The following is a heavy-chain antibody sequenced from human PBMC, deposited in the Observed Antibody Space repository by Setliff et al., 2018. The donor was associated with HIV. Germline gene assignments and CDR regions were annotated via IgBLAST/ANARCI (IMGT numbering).Heavy chain of an antibody. CDR2: IYYSGST. J-gene: IGHJ4*02. V-gene: IGHV4-59*01. Sequence: SETLSLTCTVSGGSISSYYWSWIRQPPGKGLEWIGCIYYSGSTDYNPSLKSRVTISVDTSKNQFSLKLSSVTAADTAVYYCARLGDSGYDFRGYFDYWGQGKLVTVSS. CDR1: GGSISSYY. CDR3: ARLGDSGYDFRGYFDY. D-gene: IGHD5-12*01.